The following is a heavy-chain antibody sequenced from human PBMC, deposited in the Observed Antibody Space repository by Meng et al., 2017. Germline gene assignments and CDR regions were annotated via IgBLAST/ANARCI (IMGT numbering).Heavy chain of an antibody. D-gene: IGHD4-17*01. CDR2: INHSGST. CDR3: ARSHSVTIVAFDY. V-gene: IGHV4-34*01. J-gene: IGHJ4*02. CDR1: GGSFSGYY. Sequence: HGHLQHLVAGLLKPSATLSLTCAVYGGSFSGYYWSCIRQPPGKGLEWIGEINHSGSTNYNPSLKSRVTMSLDTSKNQFSLRLSSVTAADTAVYYCARSHSVTIVAFDYWGQGTLVTVSS.